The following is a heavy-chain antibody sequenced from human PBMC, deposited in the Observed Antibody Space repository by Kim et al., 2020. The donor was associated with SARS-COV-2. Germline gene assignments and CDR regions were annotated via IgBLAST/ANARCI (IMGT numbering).Heavy chain of an antibody. V-gene: IGHV3-11*01. Sequence: GGSLRLSCTASGFTFSNYYISWIRQAPGKGLQWVASIGTAGGPVKYVESVKGRFTIFRDNAVNSTYLEMTRLRDDDTAVYYCAAGRTLGVISRHYWGRGTLVSVST. D-gene: IGHD2-8*01. CDR1: GFTFSNYY. J-gene: IGHJ4*02. CDR3: AAGRTLGVISRHY. CDR2: IGTAGGPV.